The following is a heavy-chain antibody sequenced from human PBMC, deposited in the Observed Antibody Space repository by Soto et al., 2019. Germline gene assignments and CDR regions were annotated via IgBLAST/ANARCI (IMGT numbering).Heavy chain of an antibody. D-gene: IGHD2-15*01. Sequence: GGSLRLSCAASGFTFSSYSMNWVRQAPGKGLEWVSSISSSSSYIYYADSVKGRFTISRDNAKNSLYLQMNSLRAEDTAVYYCARDPSFSRGGGSLYYFDYWGQGTLVTVSS. CDR2: ISSSSSYI. J-gene: IGHJ4*02. CDR1: GFTFSSYS. V-gene: IGHV3-21*01. CDR3: ARDPSFSRGGGSLYYFDY.